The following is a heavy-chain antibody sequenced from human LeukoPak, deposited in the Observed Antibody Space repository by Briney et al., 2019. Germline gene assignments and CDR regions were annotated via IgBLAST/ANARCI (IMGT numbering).Heavy chain of an antibody. J-gene: IGHJ5*02. D-gene: IGHD6-6*01. V-gene: IGHV4-39*01. CDR2: IYYSGST. Sequence: PSETLSLTCTVSGGSISSSSYYWGWIRQPPGKGLEWIGSIYYSGSTYYNPSLKSRVTISVDTSKNQFSLKLSSVTAADTAVYYCARPYSSSPVTWFDPWGQGTLVTVSS. CDR1: GGSISSSSYY. CDR3: ARPYSSSPVTWFDP.